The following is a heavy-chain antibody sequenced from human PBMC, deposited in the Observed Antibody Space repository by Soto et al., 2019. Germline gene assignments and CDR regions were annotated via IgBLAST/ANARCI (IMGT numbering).Heavy chain of an antibody. CDR3: ATSPRFAFDF. D-gene: IGHD3-16*01. Sequence: QVQLQESGPGLVKPSETLSLIWTVSGGSVSGDKNYWSWIRQSPGKGLEWIGYISYSGATNYNPSLKSRLTISVDRSKNQFALKLSSVTASDTALYYCATSPRFAFDFWGQGTTVIVSS. CDR2: ISYSGAT. J-gene: IGHJ3*01. CDR1: GGSVSGDKNY. V-gene: IGHV4-61*01.